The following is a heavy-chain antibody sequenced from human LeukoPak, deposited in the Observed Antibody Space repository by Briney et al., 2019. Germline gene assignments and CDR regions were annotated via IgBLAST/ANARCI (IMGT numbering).Heavy chain of an antibody. V-gene: IGHV1-18*01. CDR1: GYTFTSYG. J-gene: IGHJ4*02. D-gene: IGHD3-10*01. Sequence: ASVKVSCKASGYTFTSYGISWVRQAPGQGLEWMGWISAYNGNTNYAQKLQGRVTITADKSTSTAYMELSSLRSEDTAVYYCARDKYYYGSGSYQRFDYWGQGTLVTVSS. CDR3: ARDKYYYGSGSYQRFDY. CDR2: ISAYNGNT.